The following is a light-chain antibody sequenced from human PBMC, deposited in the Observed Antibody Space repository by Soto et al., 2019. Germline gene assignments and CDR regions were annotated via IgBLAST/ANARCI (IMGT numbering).Light chain of an antibody. CDR2: GAS. V-gene: IGKV3D-15*01. CDR3: QQYNSWPLT. Sequence: EIVMTQSPPTLSVSPGERATLSCRASQSVNIYLAWYQQRPGQAPRLLIFGASYRATGVPTRISGSGSGTEFTLTISSLQSEDFAVYYCQQYNSWPLTFGGGTKVDIK. J-gene: IGKJ4*01. CDR1: QSVNIY.